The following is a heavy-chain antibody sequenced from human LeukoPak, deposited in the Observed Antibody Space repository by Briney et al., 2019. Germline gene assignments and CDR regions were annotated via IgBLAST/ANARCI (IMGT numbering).Heavy chain of an antibody. D-gene: IGHD1-26*01. J-gene: IGHJ3*02. V-gene: IGHV3-21*01. Sequence: GGTLRLSCAASGFTFSIYTMNWVRQAPGKGLEWVSSIDSSISYIYYADSVKGRFTISRDNAKNSLYLQMNSLRAEDTAVYYCARDPTSSWETAFDIWGQGTMVTVSS. CDR1: GFTFSIYT. CDR3: ARDPTSSWETAFDI. CDR2: IDSSISYI.